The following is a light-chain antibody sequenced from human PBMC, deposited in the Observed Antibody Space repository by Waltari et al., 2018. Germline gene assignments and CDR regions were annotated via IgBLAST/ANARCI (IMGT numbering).Light chain of an antibody. CDR2: DVN. V-gene: IGLV2-11*01. CDR1: SGDVGGYNF. CDR3: CSYAGSYTLI. J-gene: IGLJ2*01. Sequence: QSALTQPRSVSGSPGQSVTISCTGTSGDVGGYNFVSWYQLHPGKATKALIYDVNERPSGVPDRFSGSKSGNTASLTISGLQPEEEADYYCCSYAGSYTLIFGGGTKLTVL.